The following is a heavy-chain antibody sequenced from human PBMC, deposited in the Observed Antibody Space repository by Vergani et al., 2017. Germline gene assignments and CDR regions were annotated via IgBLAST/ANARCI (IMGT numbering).Heavy chain of an antibody. CDR1: GGSISSISYY. CDR2: IYYSGST. CDR3: ASLVXYYGSGSYPYFDY. D-gene: IGHD3-10*01. J-gene: IGHJ4*02. Sequence: QLQLQESGPGLVKPSETLSVTCTVSGGSISSISYYWGWIRQPPGKGLEWIGSIYYSGSTYYNPSLKSRVTISVDTSKNQFSLKLSSVTAADTAVYYCASLVXYYGSGSYPYFDYWGQGTLVTVSS. V-gene: IGHV4-39*01.